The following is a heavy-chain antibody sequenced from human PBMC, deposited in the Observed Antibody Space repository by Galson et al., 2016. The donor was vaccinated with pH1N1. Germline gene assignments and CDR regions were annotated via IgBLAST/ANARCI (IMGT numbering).Heavy chain of an antibody. CDR2: IYTSGST. V-gene: IGHV4-61*09. CDR3: ARGRIDSAGSGSYYSNYYYGMDV. D-gene: IGHD3-10*01. Sequence: TLSLTCSVSGDSMTSGFYYWSWIRQPAGKALEYIGYIYTSGSTSYSPSLKNRLTISVDTSKNQVSLKLTSVTAADTAVYYCARGRIDSAGSGSYYSNYYYGMDVWGQGTTVTVSS. CDR1: GDSMTSGFYY. J-gene: IGHJ6*02.